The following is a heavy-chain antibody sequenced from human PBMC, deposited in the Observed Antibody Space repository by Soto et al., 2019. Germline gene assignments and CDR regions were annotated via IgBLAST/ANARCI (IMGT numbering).Heavy chain of an antibody. D-gene: IGHD6-19*01. Sequence: SETLSLTCTVSGGSISSATNYWTWIRQHPEKGLEWIGYISRSGSTYFSPSLKSRVSISVDTSTNQFSLRLSSVTAADTAVYYCARGPYSSGWYVVDYWGQGTLVTVSS. CDR2: ISRSGST. J-gene: IGHJ4*02. V-gene: IGHV4-31*03. CDR1: GGSISSATNY. CDR3: ARGPYSSGWYVVDY.